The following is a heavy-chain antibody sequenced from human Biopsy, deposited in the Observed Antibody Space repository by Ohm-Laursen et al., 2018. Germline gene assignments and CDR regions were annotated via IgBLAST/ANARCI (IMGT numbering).Heavy chain of an antibody. D-gene: IGHD1-1*01. CDR1: GYTLTDLS. CDR2: FAPENGKT. V-gene: IGHV1-24*01. CDR3: AADINDWNVNY. Sequence: ASVKVSCKVSGYTLTDLSMHWVRQAPGKGLEWMGGFAPENGKTVYTQNFQARVSMTEDTSTDTAYMELRSLRSEDTAVYYCAADINDWNVNYWGQGTQVTVSS. J-gene: IGHJ4*02.